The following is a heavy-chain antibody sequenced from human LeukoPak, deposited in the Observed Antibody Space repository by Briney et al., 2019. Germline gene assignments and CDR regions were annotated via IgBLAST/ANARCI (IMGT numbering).Heavy chain of an antibody. V-gene: IGHV1-69*13. CDR1: GGTFSSYA. J-gene: IGHJ4*02. Sequence: SVKVSCKASGGTFSSYAISWVRQAPGQGLEWMGGIIPIFGTANYAQKFQGRVTITAGESTSTAYMELSSLRSEDTAVYYCARDGNDILTGYYKAPLDYWGQGTLVTVSS. D-gene: IGHD3-9*01. CDR2: IIPIFGTA. CDR3: ARDGNDILTGYYKAPLDY.